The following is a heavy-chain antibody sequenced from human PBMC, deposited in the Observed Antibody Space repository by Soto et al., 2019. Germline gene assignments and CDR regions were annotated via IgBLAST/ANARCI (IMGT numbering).Heavy chain of an antibody. CDR2: IYPGDSDT. D-gene: IGHD3-3*01. Sequence: XESLNISCKGCGYSFTSYWIGWVRQMPGKGLEWMGIIYPGDSDTRYSPSFQGQVTISADKSISTAYLQWSSLKASDTAMYYCARRIRATYYDFWSGSDFDYWGQGTLVTVSS. V-gene: IGHV5-51*01. CDR1: GYSFTSYW. CDR3: ARRIRATYYDFWSGSDFDY. J-gene: IGHJ4*02.